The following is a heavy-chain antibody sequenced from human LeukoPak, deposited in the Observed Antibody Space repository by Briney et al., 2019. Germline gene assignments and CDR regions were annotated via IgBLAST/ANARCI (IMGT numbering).Heavy chain of an antibody. V-gene: IGHV1-2*02. J-gene: IGHJ4*02. CDR3: ARDPDHSSFDY. CDR1: GYTFTDSY. D-gene: IGHD6-13*01. Sequence: HRASVKVSCKASGYTFTDSYMHWVRQAPGQGLEWLGWINPYSGGTNYAQKFQGRVTMTGDTSISTAYMELSRLRSDDTAVYYCARDPDHSSFDYWGQGALVIVSS. CDR2: INPYSGGT.